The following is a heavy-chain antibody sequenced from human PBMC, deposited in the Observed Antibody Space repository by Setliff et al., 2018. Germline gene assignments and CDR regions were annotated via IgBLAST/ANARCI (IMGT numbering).Heavy chain of an antibody. Sequence: PSETLSLTCTVSGGPISSSNYYWGWIRQPPGKGLEWIGHIHSGGGTYYDPSLKSRLTISKDTSKNQFSLNLSSVTATDTAVYYCVRRRTGPGGVFDYWGQGTLVTVSS. CDR1: GGPISSSNYY. CDR3: VRRRTGPGGVFDY. D-gene: IGHD3-3*01. J-gene: IGHJ4*02. V-gene: IGHV4-39*01. CDR2: IHSGGGT.